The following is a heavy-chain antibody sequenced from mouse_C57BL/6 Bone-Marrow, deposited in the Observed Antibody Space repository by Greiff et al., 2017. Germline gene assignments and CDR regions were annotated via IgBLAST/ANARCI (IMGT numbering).Heavy chain of an antibody. V-gene: IGHV1-50*01. CDR1: GYTFTSYW. Sequence: QVHVKQPGAELVKPGASVKLSCKASGYTFTSYWMQWVKQRPGQGLEWIGEIDPSDSYTNYNQKFKGKATLTVDTSSSTAYMQLSSLTSEDSAVYYCARDGYYPWFAYWGQGTLVTVSA. CDR2: IDPSDSYT. J-gene: IGHJ3*01. D-gene: IGHD2-3*01. CDR3: ARDGYYPWFAY.